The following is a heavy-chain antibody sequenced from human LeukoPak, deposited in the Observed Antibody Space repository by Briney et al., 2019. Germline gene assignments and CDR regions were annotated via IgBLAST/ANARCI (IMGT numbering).Heavy chain of an antibody. D-gene: IGHD5-18*01. Sequence: GGSLRLSCTASGFFFTSYRFNWVCQAPRKGLERGYNIRQDGGATYYAGSVKGRFTISRDNAKNSLFLQMNSLRVEDTAICYCATSKDTAGGPYWGQGTL. V-gene: IGHV3-7*01. CDR1: GFFFTSYR. CDR2: IRQDGGAT. CDR3: ATSKDTAGGPY. J-gene: IGHJ4*02.